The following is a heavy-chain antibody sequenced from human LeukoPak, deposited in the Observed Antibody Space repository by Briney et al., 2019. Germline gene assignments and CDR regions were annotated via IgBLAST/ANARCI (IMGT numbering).Heavy chain of an antibody. V-gene: IGHV4-61*02. CDR3: ARDSPPAYCSGGSCYFDY. D-gene: IGHD2-15*01. CDR2: IYTSGST. J-gene: IGHJ4*02. Sequence: SQTLSLTCTVSGGSISSGSYYWSWIRQPAGKGLEWIGRIYTSGSTNYNPSLKSRVTISVNTSKNQFSLKLSSVTAADTAVYYCARDSPPAYCSGGSCYFDYWGQGTLVTVSS. CDR1: GGSISSGSYY.